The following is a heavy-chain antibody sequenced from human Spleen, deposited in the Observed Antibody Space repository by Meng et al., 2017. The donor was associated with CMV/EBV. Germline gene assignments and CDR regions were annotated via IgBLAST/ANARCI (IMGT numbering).Heavy chain of an antibody. CDR1: GFTFSTSA. V-gene: IGHV3-21*04. J-gene: IGHJ4*02. Sequence: GGSLRLSCAASGFTFSTSAMNWVRQAPGKGLEWVSSISSSSSYIYYADSVKGRFTISRDNAKNSLYLQMNSLRAEDTALYYCARGDLAQNYYFDYWGQGNLVTVSS. CDR2: ISSSSSYI. CDR3: ARGDLAQNYYFDY. D-gene: IGHD2/OR15-2a*01.